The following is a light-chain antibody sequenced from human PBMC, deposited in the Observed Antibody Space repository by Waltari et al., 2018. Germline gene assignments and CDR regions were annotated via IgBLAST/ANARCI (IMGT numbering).Light chain of an antibody. CDR2: GAS. Sequence: EIVLTQSPGTLFLSPGEGATLSCRASQSVSRTLAWYQQKPGQAPRLLIYGASRRAAGIPDRFSGSGSGTDCSLTISRLEPDDSAVYFCQHYVSLPATFGQGTKVEIK. CDR3: QHYVSLPAT. V-gene: IGKV3-20*01. J-gene: IGKJ1*01. CDR1: QSVSRT.